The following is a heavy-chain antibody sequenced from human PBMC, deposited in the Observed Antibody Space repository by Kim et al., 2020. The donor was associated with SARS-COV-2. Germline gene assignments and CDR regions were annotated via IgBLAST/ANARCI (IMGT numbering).Heavy chain of an antibody. J-gene: IGHJ4*02. CDR2: INPSGGST. V-gene: IGHV1-46*01. Sequence: ASVKVSCKASGYTFTSYYMHWVRQAPGQGLEWMGIINPSGGSTSYAQKFQGRVTMTRDTSTSTVYMELSSLRSEDTAVYYCARGILARRYSYGYEPAYFDYWGQGTLVTVSS. CDR3: ARGILARRYSYGYEPAYFDY. CDR1: GYTFTSYY. D-gene: IGHD5-18*01.